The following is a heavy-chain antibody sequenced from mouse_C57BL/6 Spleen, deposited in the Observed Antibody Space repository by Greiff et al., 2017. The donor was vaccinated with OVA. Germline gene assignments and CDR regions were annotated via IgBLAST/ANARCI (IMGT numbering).Heavy chain of an antibody. Sequence: QVQLQQPGTELVKPGASVKLSCTASGYTFTSYWMHWVKQRPGQGLEWIGNINPGNGGTNYNEKFKSQATLTVDKSSSTDYMQLSSLTSVDSAVYYCARGWLPFFFDYWGQGTTLTVSS. CDR1: GYTFTSYW. V-gene: IGHV1-53*01. CDR2: INPGNGGT. D-gene: IGHD2-2*01. CDR3: ARGWLPFFFDY. J-gene: IGHJ2*01.